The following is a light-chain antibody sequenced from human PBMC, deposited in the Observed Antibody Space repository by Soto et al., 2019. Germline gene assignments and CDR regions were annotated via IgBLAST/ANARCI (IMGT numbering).Light chain of an antibody. Sequence: DVVMTQSPLSLPVTLGQPASISCRSSRSLVYSDGNTYLNWFQQRPGQPPRRLIYEVSNRDSGVPDRFSGGGSGTDFTLKITRVEAEDVGVYYCMQGTHWPYTFCQGTKLEIK. CDR3: MQGTHWPYT. CDR1: RSLVYSDGNTY. CDR2: EVS. V-gene: IGKV2-30*01. J-gene: IGKJ2*01.